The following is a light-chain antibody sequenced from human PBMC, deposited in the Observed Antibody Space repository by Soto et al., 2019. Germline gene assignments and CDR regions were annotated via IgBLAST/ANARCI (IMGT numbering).Light chain of an antibody. CDR2: KAS. J-gene: IGKJ1*01. Sequence: IRMSDSASALSGTVGDRVTITFLAIQTISSWLACYQQKPGKAPKLLIYKASTLKSGVPSRFSGSGSGTEFTLTISSLQPDDFATYYSQHYTSYSEPFGQGTKAAIK. V-gene: IGKV1-5*03. CDR3: QHYTSYSEP. CDR1: QTISSW.